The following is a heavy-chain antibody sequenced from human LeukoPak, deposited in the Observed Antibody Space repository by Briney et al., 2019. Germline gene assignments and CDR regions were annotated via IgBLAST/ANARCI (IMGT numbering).Heavy chain of an antibody. CDR1: GYTFTGYY. CDR3: ASLGSHGDYWAYFDY. Sequence: ASVKVSCKASGYTFTGYYMHWVRQAPGQGLEWMGWINPNSGGTNYAQKFQGRVTMTRDTSISTAYMELSRLRSDDTAVYYCASLGSHGDYWAYFDYWGQGTLVTVSS. CDR2: INPNSGGT. V-gene: IGHV1-2*02. D-gene: IGHD4-17*01. J-gene: IGHJ4*02.